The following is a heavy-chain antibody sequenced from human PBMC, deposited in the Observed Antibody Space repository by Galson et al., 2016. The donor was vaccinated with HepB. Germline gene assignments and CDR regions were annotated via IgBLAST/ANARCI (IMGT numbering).Heavy chain of an antibody. CDR3: ARGEKGYSEGAS. Sequence: SLRLSCATSGYTFRNYWISWVRQAPGKGLEWVANINNDGVEKNYAGSVKGRFTIFRDSAKNSLYLQMDSLRVEDTGFYYCARGEKGYSEGASWGQGTLVTVSS. J-gene: IGHJ5*02. V-gene: IGHV3-7*01. D-gene: IGHD3-22*01. CDR2: INNDGVEK. CDR1: GYTFRNYW.